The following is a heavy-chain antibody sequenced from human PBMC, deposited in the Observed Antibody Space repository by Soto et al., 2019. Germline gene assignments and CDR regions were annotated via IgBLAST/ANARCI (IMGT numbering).Heavy chain of an antibody. CDR3: AKEVHDSTGYPSDS. Sequence: QVQLVQSGAEVKRPGSSVKVSCKASGGTFSSYSINWVRQAPGQGLEWMGGIIPIFGSANYAQKFQVRVTITADESTSTVYMELSSLRSEDTAVYYCAKEVHDSTGYPSDSWGQGTQVTVSS. CDR1: GGTFSSYS. D-gene: IGHD3-22*01. CDR2: IIPIFGSA. V-gene: IGHV1-69*01. J-gene: IGHJ4*02.